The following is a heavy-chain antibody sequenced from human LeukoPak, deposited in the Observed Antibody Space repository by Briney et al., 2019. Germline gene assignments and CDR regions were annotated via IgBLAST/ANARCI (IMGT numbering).Heavy chain of an antibody. CDR1: GGSISSHY. Sequence: SETLSLTCTVSGGSISSHYWSWIRQPPGKGLEWIGYIYYSGSTNYNPSLKSRVTISVDTSKNQFSLKRSSVTAADTAVYYCAREYHRSAFDIWGQGTMVTVSS. V-gene: IGHV4-59*11. CDR3: AREYHRSAFDI. J-gene: IGHJ3*02. CDR2: IYYSGST.